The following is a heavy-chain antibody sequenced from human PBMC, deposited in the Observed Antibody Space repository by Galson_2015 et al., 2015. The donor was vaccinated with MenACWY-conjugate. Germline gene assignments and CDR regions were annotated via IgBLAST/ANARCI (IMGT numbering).Heavy chain of an antibody. D-gene: IGHD3-22*01. V-gene: IGHV3-21*01. J-gene: IGHJ4*02. CDR1: GFTFSSYS. Sequence: SLRLSCAASGFTFSSYSMNWVRQAPGKGLEWVSSISSSSSYIYYADSVKGRFTISRDNAKNSLYLQMNSLRAEDTAVYYCARDIPPYYYDSSGYYPRDVVDYWGQGTLVTVSS. CDR3: ARDIPPYYYDSSGYYPRDVVDY. CDR2: ISSSSSYI.